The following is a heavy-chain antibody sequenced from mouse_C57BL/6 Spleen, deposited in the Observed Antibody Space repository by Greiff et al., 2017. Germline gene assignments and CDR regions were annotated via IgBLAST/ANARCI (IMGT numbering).Heavy chain of an antibody. D-gene: IGHD6-2*01. CDR1: GISITTGNYR. CDR3: ARDGGSLRGFAY. V-gene: IGHV3-5*01. Sequence: EVKLQQSGPGLVKPSQTVFLTCTVTGISITTGNYRWSWIRQFPGNKLEWIGYIYYSGTITYNPSLTSRTTITRDTPKNQFFLEMNSLTAEDTATYYCARDGGSLRGFAYWGQGTLVTVSA. J-gene: IGHJ3*01. CDR2: IYYSGTI.